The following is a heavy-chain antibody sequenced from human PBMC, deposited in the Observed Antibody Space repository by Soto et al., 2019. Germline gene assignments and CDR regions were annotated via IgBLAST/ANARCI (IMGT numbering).Heavy chain of an antibody. J-gene: IGHJ4*02. V-gene: IGHV1-8*01. CDR1: GYPFSAFD. CDR2: MKPDSGDT. CDR3: VRQTGGVATPGDDY. Sequence: QVQLVQSEAEVKKPGASAKVSCEASGYPFSAFDINWVRQAGGQGLEWMGWMKPDSGDTAFAQRFQDRITMTRSTSISTAYMELTRLSSDDTAVYFCVRQTGGVATPGDDYWGPGTLVTGSS. D-gene: IGHD2-15*01.